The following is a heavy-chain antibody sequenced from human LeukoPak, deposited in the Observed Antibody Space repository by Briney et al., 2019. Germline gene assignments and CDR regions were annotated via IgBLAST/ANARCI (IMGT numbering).Heavy chain of an antibody. J-gene: IGHJ5*02. Sequence: ASVKVSCKASGGTFSSYAISWVRQAPGQGLEWMGGIIPIFGTANYAQKFQGRVTITTDESTSTAYMELSSLRSEDTAVYYCAREATMVWGVLGWFDPWGQGTLVTVSS. V-gene: IGHV1-69*05. CDR1: GGTFSSYA. CDR2: IIPIFGTA. CDR3: AREATMVWGVLGWFDP. D-gene: IGHD3-10*01.